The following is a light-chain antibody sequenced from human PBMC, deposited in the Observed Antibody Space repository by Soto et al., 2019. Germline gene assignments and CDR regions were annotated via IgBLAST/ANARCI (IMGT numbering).Light chain of an antibody. CDR2: GAS. V-gene: IGKV3-15*01. Sequence: IEMTQSPATLSVSPGERDTLSCRTSQSVNSHLAWYQHKPGQAPRLLIYGASSRATGIPTRFSGSGSGTEFTLTIDMLQSEDFANYFCQQYNTWPGTFGGGTKVEIK. CDR1: QSVNSH. CDR3: QQYNTWPGT. J-gene: IGKJ4*01.